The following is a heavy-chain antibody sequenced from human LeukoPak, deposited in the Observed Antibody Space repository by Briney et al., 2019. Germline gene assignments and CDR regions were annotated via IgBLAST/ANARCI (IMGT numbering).Heavy chain of an antibody. CDR1: GFTVSSNY. D-gene: IGHD6-19*01. V-gene: IGHV3-66*01. CDR3: AIRDRYISGWARFDY. Sequence: GGSLRLSCAASGFTVSSNYMAWVRQAPGKGLEWVSIIYTGGITNYADSVKGRFTISRDNSKNTLYLQMSSLRAEDTALYYCAIRDRYISGWARFDYWGQGTLVTVSS. CDR2: IYTGGIT. J-gene: IGHJ4*02.